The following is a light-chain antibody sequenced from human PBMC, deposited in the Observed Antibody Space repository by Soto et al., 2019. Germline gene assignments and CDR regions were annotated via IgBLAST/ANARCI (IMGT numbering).Light chain of an antibody. J-gene: IGLJ1*01. CDR2: EVV. CDR3: KSYAGSNPYV. CDR1: KSDIGIYDF. V-gene: IGLV2-8*01. Sequence: QSVLTQPPSASGSPGQSVTISCTGSKSDIGIYDFVSWYQHHPGKAPRLIIYEVVQRPSGVPDRFSGSKSGNTASLTVSGLQAEEEADYFCKSYAGSNPYVFGTGTKLTVL.